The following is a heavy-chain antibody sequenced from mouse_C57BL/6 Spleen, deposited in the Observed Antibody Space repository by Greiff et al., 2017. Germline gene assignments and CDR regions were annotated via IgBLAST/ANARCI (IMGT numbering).Heavy chain of an antibody. V-gene: IGHV1-76*01. CDR3: ARYHYYGSSLYYFDY. CDR2: IYPGSGNT. D-gene: IGHD1-1*01. Sequence: VQLKQSGAELVRPGASVKLSCKASGYTFTDYYINWVKQRPGQGLEWIARIYPGSGNTYYNEKFKGKATLTAEKSSSTAYMQLSSLTSEDSAVYFCARYHYYGSSLYYFDYWGQGTTLTVSS. CDR1: GYTFTDYY. J-gene: IGHJ2*01.